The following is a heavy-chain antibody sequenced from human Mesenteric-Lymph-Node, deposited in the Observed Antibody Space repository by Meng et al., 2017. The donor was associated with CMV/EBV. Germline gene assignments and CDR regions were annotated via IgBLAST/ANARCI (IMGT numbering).Heavy chain of an antibody. CDR3: ARERGGYDYFDY. CDR2: VSSSGNNI. J-gene: IGHJ4*02. Sequence: GGSLRLSCSASGFTFSSYEMNWVRQAPGKGLEWLSYVSSSGNNIYYADSVKGRFTLSRDNAKDSLYLQMNSLRAEDTAVYYCARERGGYDYFDYWGQGTLVTVSS. V-gene: IGHV3-48*03. CDR1: GFTFSSYE. D-gene: IGHD3-16*01.